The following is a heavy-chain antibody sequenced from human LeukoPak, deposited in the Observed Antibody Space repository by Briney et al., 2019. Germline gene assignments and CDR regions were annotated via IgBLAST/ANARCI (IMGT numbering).Heavy chain of an antibody. CDR1: GFTFSRYS. V-gene: IGHV3-48*04. CDR2: INYSGSTI. J-gene: IGHJ4*02. CDR3: ARPYCSDTSCYWYFDY. D-gene: IGHD2-2*01. Sequence: PGGSLRLSCAASGFTFSRYSMNWVRQAPGKGLEWVSYINYSGSTIYHADSVKGRFTISRDNAENSLYPQMNSLRAEDTAVYYCARPYCSDTSCYWYFDYWGQGTLVTVSS.